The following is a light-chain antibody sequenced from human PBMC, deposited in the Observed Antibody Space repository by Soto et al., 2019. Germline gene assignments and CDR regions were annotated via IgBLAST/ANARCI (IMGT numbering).Light chain of an antibody. Sequence: QSVLTQPPSVSGSPGQSVTISCTVTSSDVGDYEHVSWYQLAPGTAPKLLISDVIKRPSGVPDRFSGSKSGNTHSLTISGLQAADEADYYCGLFTSSATWVFGGGTKLPVL. CDR3: GLFTSSATWV. V-gene: IGLV2-18*01. J-gene: IGLJ3*02. CDR1: SSDVGDYEH. CDR2: DVI.